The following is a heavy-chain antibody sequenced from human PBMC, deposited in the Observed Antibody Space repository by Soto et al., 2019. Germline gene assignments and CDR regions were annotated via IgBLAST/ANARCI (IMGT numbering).Heavy chain of an antibody. V-gene: IGHV4-31*03. CDR3: ARGVTMVRGVGLFYFDY. J-gene: IGHJ4*02. CDR1: GGSISSGGYY. D-gene: IGHD3-10*01. Sequence: QVQLQESGPGLVKPSQTLSLICTVYGGSISSGGYYWSWIRQHPGKGLEWIGYMYYSGSTYYNPSLKSRITISVDTSKKKFSLKLSSVTAADTAVYYCARGVTMVRGVGLFYFDYWGQGTLVTVSS. CDR2: MYYSGST.